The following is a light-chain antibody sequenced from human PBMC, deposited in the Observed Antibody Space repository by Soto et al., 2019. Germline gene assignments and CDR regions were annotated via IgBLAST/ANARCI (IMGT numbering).Light chain of an antibody. J-gene: IGKJ1*01. Sequence: EIAMTQSPATLSVSPGXRATLSCRASQSVSTNLAWYQQKPGQAPRLLIYGASTRATGIPARFSGIGSGTEFTLTISSLQSEDFAVYYCQHYNNWPPWTFGQGTKGDIK. CDR2: GAS. CDR1: QSVSTN. CDR3: QHYNNWPPWT. V-gene: IGKV3-15*01.